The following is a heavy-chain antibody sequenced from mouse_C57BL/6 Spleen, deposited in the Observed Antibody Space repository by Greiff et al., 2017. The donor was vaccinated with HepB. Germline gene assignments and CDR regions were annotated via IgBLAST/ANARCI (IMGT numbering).Heavy chain of an antibody. V-gene: IGHV14-4*01. J-gene: IGHJ4*01. CDR1: GFNIKDDY. CDR3: TTDYYVAYAMDY. CDR2: IDPENGDT. Sequence: EVQLQQSGAELVRPGASVKLSCTASGFNIKDDYMHWVKQRPEQGLEWIGWIDPENGDTEYASKFQGKATITADTSSSTAHLQLSSLTSADAAVYYCTTDYYVAYAMDYWGQGTSVTVSS. D-gene: IGHD1-1*01.